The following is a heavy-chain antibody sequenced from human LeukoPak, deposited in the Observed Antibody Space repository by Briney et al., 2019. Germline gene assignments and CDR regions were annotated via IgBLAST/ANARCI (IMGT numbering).Heavy chain of an antibody. CDR1: GYTFTSYY. CDR3: ARGKGYDYVWGSYRSNWFDP. Sequence: ASVKVSCKASGYTFTSYYMHWVRQAPGQGLEWMGWISAYNGNTNYAQKLQGRVTMTTDTSTSTAYMELRSLRSEDTAVYYCARGKGYDYVWGSYRSNWFDPWGQGTLVTVSS. D-gene: IGHD3-16*02. V-gene: IGHV1-18*04. CDR2: ISAYNGNT. J-gene: IGHJ5*02.